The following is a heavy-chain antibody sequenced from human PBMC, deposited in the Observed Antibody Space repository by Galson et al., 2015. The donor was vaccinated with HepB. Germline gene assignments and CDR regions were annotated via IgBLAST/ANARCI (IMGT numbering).Heavy chain of an antibody. V-gene: IGHV3-64D*06. CDR1: GFTFSNYA. J-gene: IGHJ4*02. CDR3: VKDRGPVARDFDY. Sequence: SLRLSCAASGFTFSNYAMHWVRQAPGKGLDYISDINSNGERTYYTDSVKGRFTISRDNSKNTLYLQMSSLKSEDTSLYYCVKDRGPVARDFDYWGQGTLVTVSS. CDR2: INSNGERT. D-gene: IGHD3-10*01.